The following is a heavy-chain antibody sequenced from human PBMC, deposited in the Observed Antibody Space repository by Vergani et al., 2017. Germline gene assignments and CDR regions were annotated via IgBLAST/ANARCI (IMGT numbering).Heavy chain of an antibody. Sequence: QLVQSGAEVKKPGTSVKVSCKASGFTFTSSAMQWVRQARGQRLEWIGWIFVGSGNTNYAQKFQERVTITRDMSTSTAYMELSSLRSEDTAVYYCARSPHTTVTIDWYFDLWGRGTLVTVSS. J-gene: IGHJ2*01. CDR2: IFVGSGNT. CDR1: GFTFTSSA. D-gene: IGHD4-17*01. V-gene: IGHV1-58*02. CDR3: ARSPHTTVTIDWYFDL.